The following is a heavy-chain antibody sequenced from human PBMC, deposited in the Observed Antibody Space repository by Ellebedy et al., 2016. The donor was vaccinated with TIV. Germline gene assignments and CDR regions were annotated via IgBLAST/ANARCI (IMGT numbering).Heavy chain of an antibody. V-gene: IGHV1-18*01. J-gene: IGHJ4*02. CDR1: GYTFTSYG. D-gene: IGHD2-15*01. Sequence: ASVKVSCXASGYTFTSYGISWVRQAPGQGLEWMGWISAYSGNTNYAQKLQGRVTMTTDTSTSTAYMELRSLRSDDTAVYYCATIYCSGGSCYPYYFDYWGQGTLVTVSS. CDR2: ISAYSGNT. CDR3: ATIYCSGGSCYPYYFDY.